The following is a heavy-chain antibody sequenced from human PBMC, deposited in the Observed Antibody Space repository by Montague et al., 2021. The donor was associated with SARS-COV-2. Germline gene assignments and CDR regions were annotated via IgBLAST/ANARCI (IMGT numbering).Heavy chain of an antibody. Sequence: SLRLSCAASGFTFTSYAMHWVRQAPGKGLEWLAVVSFNGTKQYYADSVNGRFTISRDNSKNTLFLQMNGLRPEDTAVYFCARVTTSTYCPFDFWGQGTLVTVSS. V-gene: IGHV3-30*04. CDR1: GFTFTSYA. J-gene: IGHJ4*02. CDR2: VSFNGTKQ. CDR3: ARVTTSTYCPFDF. D-gene: IGHD1-1*01.